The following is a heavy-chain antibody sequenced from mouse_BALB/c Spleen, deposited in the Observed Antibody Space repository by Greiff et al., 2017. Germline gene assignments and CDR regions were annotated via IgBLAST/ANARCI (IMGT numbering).Heavy chain of an antibody. CDR3: ARCRYAYYFDY. D-gene: IGHD2-14*01. Sequence: EVMLVESGGGLVQPGGSRKLSCAASGFTFSSFGMHWVRQAPEKGLEWVAYISSGSSTSYYADTVKGRFTISRDNPKNTLFLQMTSLRSEDTAMYYCARCRYAYYFDYWGQGTTLTVSS. CDR1: GFTFSSFG. CDR2: ISSGSSTS. J-gene: IGHJ2*01. V-gene: IGHV5-17*02.